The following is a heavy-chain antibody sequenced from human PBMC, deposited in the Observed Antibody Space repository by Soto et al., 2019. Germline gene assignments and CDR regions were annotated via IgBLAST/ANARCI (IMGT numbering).Heavy chain of an antibody. V-gene: IGHV3-7*02. D-gene: IGHD4-4*01. CDR1: GFTISRYW. CDR2: INQDGSEK. J-gene: IGHJ4*02. CDR3: VGSNSLTY. Sequence: EVFLVESGGGLVQPGGSLRLSCAASGFTISRYWMTWVRQAPGKGLEWVANINQDGSEKYYVDSVRGRFTISRDNAKNSLYLQANSLRDEDTAVYYCVGSNSLTYWGQGTLVTVSS.